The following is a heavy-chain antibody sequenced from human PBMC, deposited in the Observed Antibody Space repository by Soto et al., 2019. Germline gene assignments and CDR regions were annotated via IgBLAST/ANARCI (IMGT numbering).Heavy chain of an antibody. CDR2: INHSGST. D-gene: IGHD2-15*01. J-gene: IGHJ6*02. V-gene: IGHV4-34*01. Sequence: PSETLSLTCAVYGGSFSGYYWSWIRQPPGKGLEWIGEINHSGSTNYNPSLKSRVTISVDTSKNQFSLKLSSVTAADTAVYYCAREFIVVVVAATLLDYGMDVWGQGTTVTVS. CDR3: AREFIVVVVAATLLDYGMDV. CDR1: GGSFSGYY.